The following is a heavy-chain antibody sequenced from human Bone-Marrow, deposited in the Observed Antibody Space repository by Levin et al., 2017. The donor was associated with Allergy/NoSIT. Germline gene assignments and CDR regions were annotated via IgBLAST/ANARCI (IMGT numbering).Heavy chain of an antibody. V-gene: IGHV4-59*01. CDR1: GGSINDYY. CDR3: ARSPWGGSSSEDHFQK. CDR2: VYYTGST. J-gene: IGHJ1*01. D-gene: IGHD6-6*01. Sequence: GSLRLSCSVSGGSINDYYWSWIRQPPGKGLEWIGYVYYTGSTKYNSSLKSRLTLSVDKSKNQVSLRLTSVTAADSGVYYCARSPWGGSSSEDHFQKWGQGTLVTVSS.